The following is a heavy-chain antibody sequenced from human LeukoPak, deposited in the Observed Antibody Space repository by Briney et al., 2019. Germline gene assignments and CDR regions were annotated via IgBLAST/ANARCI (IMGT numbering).Heavy chain of an antibody. V-gene: IGHV3-73*01. Sequence: GGSLRLSCAASGFTFSSYAMHWVRQASGKGLEWVGRIRSKANSYATAYAASVKGRFTISRDDSKNTAYLQMNSLKTEDTAVYYCTRSVGATTSRDYWGQGTLVTVSS. CDR3: TRSVGATTSRDY. D-gene: IGHD1-26*01. CDR1: GFTFSSYA. CDR2: IRSKANSYAT. J-gene: IGHJ4*02.